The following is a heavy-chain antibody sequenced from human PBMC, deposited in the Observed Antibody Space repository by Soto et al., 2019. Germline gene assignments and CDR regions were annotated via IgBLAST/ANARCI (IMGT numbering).Heavy chain of an antibody. J-gene: IGHJ4*02. V-gene: IGHV3-23*01. CDR2: ISCCGGST. D-gene: IGHD6-19*01. CDR3: AKADGEQWLLPHLDK. Sequence: EVQLLESGGGVVQPGGSLRLSCVASGFNFKKFAMSWVRQAPGEGLEWVSGISCCGGSTSYADSVKGRFSIARDDSTNTLFLQMNNLRVEDTDQYYCAKADGEQWLLPHLDKWGQGTLVTVS. CDR1: GFNFKKFA.